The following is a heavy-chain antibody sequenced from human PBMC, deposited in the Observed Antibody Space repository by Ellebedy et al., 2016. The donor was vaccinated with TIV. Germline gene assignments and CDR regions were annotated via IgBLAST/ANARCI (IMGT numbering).Heavy chain of an antibody. Sequence: GESLKISXVASGFPFSTFEMSWVRQVPGKGLQWISFISPRDGTAHYAGSVQGRFTVSRDNSKNTLYLQMNSLRAEDTAVYYCANIWYGRSVDAFDIWGQGTRVTVSS. J-gene: IGHJ3*02. CDR1: GFPFSTFE. V-gene: IGHV3-23*01. CDR3: ANIWYGRSVDAFDI. CDR2: ISPRDGTA. D-gene: IGHD1-14*01.